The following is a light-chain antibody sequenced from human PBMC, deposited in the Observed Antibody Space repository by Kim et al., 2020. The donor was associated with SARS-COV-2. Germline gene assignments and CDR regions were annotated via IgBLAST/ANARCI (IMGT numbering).Light chain of an antibody. Sequence: SYELTQPPSVSVAPGKTARITCGGNNIGSKSVHWYQQKPGQAPVLVIYYDSDRPSGIPERFSGSNSGNTATLTISRVEAGDEADYYCPVWDSSSDHLHVV. V-gene: IGLV3-21*04. CDR3: PVWDSSSDHLHVV. CDR1: NIGSKS. J-gene: IGLJ2*01. CDR2: YDS.